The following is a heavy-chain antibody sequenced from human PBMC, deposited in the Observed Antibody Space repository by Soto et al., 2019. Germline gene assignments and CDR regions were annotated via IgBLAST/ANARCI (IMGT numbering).Heavy chain of an antibody. Sequence: KASETLSLTCSVAGYAITSGGNYFTCLRHRPWNVLDLIGYTYFSRSTDYNPSLKSRVTISGHASKNQFSLTLGLVTAADTPVLYSARGREVAFQNYYGMDVWGQGTTVTVSS. J-gene: IGHJ6*02. V-gene: IGHV4-31*03. CDR2: TYFSRST. CDR1: GYAITSGGNY. CDR3: ARGREVAFQNYYGMDV. D-gene: IGHD5-12*01.